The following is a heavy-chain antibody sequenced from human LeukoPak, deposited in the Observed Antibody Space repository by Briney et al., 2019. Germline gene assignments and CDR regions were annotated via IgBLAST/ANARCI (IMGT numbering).Heavy chain of an antibody. D-gene: IGHD6-19*01. Sequence: GGSLRLSCAASGFTFSNYNMNWVRQAPGKGLEWVSSISSSSSYIYYADSVKGRFTISRDNAKNSLYLQMNSLRAEDTAVYYCARDRRSSGWYNYYYYYYMDVWGKGTTVTISS. CDR1: GFTFSNYN. CDR3: ARDRRSSGWYNYYYYYYMDV. V-gene: IGHV3-21*01. CDR2: ISSSSSYI. J-gene: IGHJ6*03.